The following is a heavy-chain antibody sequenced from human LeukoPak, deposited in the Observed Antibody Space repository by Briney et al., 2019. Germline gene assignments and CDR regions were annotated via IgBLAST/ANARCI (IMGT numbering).Heavy chain of an antibody. CDR2: INDSGGNT. CDR1: GFTFSSYA. CDR3: AKTSAGIRGGYFDY. D-gene: IGHD3-10*01. V-gene: IGHV3-23*01. J-gene: IGHJ4*02. Sequence: GGSLRLSCAASGFTFSSYAMSWVHQAPGKGLEWVSLINDSGGNTYYADSVKGRFTISRDNSKNTLFLQMSSLRAEDTAVYYCAKTSAGIRGGYFDYWGQGTLVTVSS.